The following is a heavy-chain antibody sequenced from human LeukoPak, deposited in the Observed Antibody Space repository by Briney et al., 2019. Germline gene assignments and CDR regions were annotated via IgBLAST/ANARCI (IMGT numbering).Heavy chain of an antibody. CDR1: VFIFGDSA. Sequence: PGWSLRLSCTTSVFIFGDSALSWVRQAPGRGLEWLGFIRSAHYGGTTEYVASVRGRFTISRDDSKSIAYLQMNSLKTEDTAVYYCTREVDTRSPYWGQGTLVTVSS. CDR2: IRSAHYGGTT. V-gene: IGHV3-49*04. J-gene: IGHJ4*02. D-gene: IGHD1-26*01. CDR3: TREVDTRSPY.